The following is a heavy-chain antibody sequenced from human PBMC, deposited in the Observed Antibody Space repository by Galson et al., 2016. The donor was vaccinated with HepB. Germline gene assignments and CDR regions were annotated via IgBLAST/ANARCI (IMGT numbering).Heavy chain of an antibody. CDR3: ARGMYYYDSSGYPGPFGY. CDR2: ISGGGGST. V-gene: IGHV3-23*01. Sequence: SLRLSCAASGFTFSSYAMSWVRQAPGKGLEWVSAISGGGGSTFYADSVKGRFTISRDNSKNTVYLQMNSLRAEDTAIYYCARGMYYYDSSGYPGPFGYWGQGTLVTVSS. J-gene: IGHJ4*02. CDR1: GFTFSSYA. D-gene: IGHD3-22*01.